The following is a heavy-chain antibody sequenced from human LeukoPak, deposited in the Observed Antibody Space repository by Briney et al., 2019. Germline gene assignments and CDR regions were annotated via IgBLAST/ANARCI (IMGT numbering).Heavy chain of an antibody. CDR3: ARGRRASGRGPQSYYYYYMDV. CDR2: INHSGST. D-gene: IGHD3-16*01. CDR1: GGSFSGYY. V-gene: IGHV4-34*01. J-gene: IGHJ6*03. Sequence: SETLSLTCAVYGGSFSGYYRSWMRQPPGEGLESIGEINHSGSTNYNPALKSRVTISVDTSKNQFSLKLSSVTAADTAVYYCARGRRASGRGPQSYYYYYMDVWGKGTTVTVSS.